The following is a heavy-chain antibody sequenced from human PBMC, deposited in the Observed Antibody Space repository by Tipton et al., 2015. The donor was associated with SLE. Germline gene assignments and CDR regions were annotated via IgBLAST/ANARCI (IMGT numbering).Heavy chain of an antibody. J-gene: IGHJ4*02. CDR1: GGSFSANY. CDR2: INHSGST. D-gene: IGHD3-3*01. Sequence: TLSLTCAVYGGSFSANYWSWIRQPQGKGLAWIGDINHSGSTNDNPSLKSRVTIAVDTSKNQFSLRQSSVTAADPAVHYCARGTSIFGVVRHIDYWGQGTLVTVSS. CDR3: ARGTSIFGVVRHIDY. V-gene: IGHV4-34*01.